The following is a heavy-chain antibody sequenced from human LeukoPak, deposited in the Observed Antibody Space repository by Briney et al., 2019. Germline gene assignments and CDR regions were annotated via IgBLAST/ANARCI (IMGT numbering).Heavy chain of an antibody. D-gene: IGHD5-18*01. J-gene: IGHJ4*02. CDR3: ARGRRWTWIQLWLFDY. V-gene: IGHV1-8*03. CDR1: GYTFTSYD. CDR2: MNPNSGNT. Sequence: ASVKVSCKASGYTFTSYDINWVRQATGQGLEWMGWMNPNSGNTGYAQEFQGRVTITRNTSISTAYMELSSLRSEDTAVYYCARGRRWTWIQLWLFDYWGQGTLVTVSS.